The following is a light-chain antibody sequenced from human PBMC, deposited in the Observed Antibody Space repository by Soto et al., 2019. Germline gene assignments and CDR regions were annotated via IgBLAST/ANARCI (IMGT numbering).Light chain of an antibody. CDR2: YDN. V-gene: IGLV3-21*04. Sequence: SYELTQPPSVSVAPGKTARITCGGNNIGSKSVHWYQQKPGQAPVLVIYYDNDRPAGIPERFSGSNSGHTATLANGRVEAGYDDASYCQVWDCSSEDVVFGGGTTLSLL. CDR1: NIGSKS. CDR3: QVWDCSSEDVV. J-gene: IGLJ2*01.